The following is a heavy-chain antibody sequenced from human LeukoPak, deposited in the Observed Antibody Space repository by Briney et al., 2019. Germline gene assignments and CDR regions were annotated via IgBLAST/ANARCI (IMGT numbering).Heavy chain of an antibody. CDR3: ARGTYSNYVDY. Sequence: SETLSLTCTVSGGSISSSSYYWGWIRQPPGKGLEWIGSIYYSGSTYYNPSLKGRVTISVDTSKNQFSLKLSSVTAADTAVYYCARGTYSNYVDYWGQGTLVTVSS. CDR1: GGSISSSSYY. J-gene: IGHJ4*02. CDR2: IYYSGST. D-gene: IGHD4-11*01. V-gene: IGHV4-39*07.